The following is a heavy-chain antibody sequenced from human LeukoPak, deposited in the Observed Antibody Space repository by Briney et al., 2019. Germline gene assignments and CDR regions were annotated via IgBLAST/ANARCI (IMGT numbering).Heavy chain of an antibody. CDR1: GFTFNRYW. CDR3: ARGRGTIYMFDY. CDR2: INSDGSST. J-gene: IGHJ4*02. Sequence: GGSLRLPCAASGFTFNRYWMHWVRQVPGKGLVWVSRINSDGSSTTYADSVKGRFTISRDNARNTLYLQMNSLRAEDTAVYYCARGRGTIYMFDYWGQGTLVTVSS. D-gene: IGHD2/OR15-2a*01. V-gene: IGHV3-74*01.